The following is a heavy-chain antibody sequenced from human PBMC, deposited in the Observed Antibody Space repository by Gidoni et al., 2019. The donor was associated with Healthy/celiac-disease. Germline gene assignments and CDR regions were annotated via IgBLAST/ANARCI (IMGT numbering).Heavy chain of an antibody. CDR2: IKQDGSEK. Sequence: EVQLVESGGGLVQPGGSLRLSCAASGFTFSSYWMSWVRQAPGKGLEWVANIKQDGSEKYYVDSVKGRFTISRDNAKNSLYLQMNSLRAEDTAVYYCARNTGYSSLRSYYFDYWGQGTLVTVSS. CDR3: ARNTGYSSLRSYYFDY. CDR1: GFTFSSYW. J-gene: IGHJ4*02. D-gene: IGHD6-13*01. V-gene: IGHV3-7*01.